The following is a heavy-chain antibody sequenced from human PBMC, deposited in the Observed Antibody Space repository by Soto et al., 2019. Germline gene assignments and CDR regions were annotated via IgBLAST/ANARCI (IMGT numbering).Heavy chain of an antibody. V-gene: IGHV1-69*06. J-gene: IGHJ4*02. CDR3: ARDQGTYYYDSSGYYAY. CDR1: GGTFSSYA. D-gene: IGHD3-22*01. CDR2: IIPIFGTA. Sequence: SVKVSCKASGGTFSSYAISWVRQAPGQGLEWMGGIIPIFGTANYAQKFQGRVTITADKSTSTAYMELSSLRSEDTAVYYCARDQGTYYYDSSGYYAYWGQGTLVTVSS.